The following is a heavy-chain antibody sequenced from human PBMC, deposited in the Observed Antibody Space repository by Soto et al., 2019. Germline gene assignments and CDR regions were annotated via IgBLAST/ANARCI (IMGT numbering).Heavy chain of an antibody. CDR2: IHTSGSP. D-gene: IGHD3-10*01. CDR3: APRGTYFDY. J-gene: IGHJ4*02. V-gene: IGHV4-4*07. Sequence: PSETLSLTCTVSGGSISSYYCSWIRQAAGKGLEWIGRIHTSGSPNYNPSLKSRVTMSADTSKNQFSLKLTSVTAADTPVYYCAPRGTYFDYSGQGPLVTLSS. CDR1: GGSISSYY.